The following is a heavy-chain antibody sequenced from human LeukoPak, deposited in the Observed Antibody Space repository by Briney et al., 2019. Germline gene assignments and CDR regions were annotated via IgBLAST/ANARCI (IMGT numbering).Heavy chain of an antibody. Sequence: GGSLRLSCAASGFTYNNVWMNWVRQAPGKGLEWVGRIKTNAEGGTLDYTAPVKGRFTISRDDSKNTLYLQMDSLEVEDTGMYYCTTGIDDEGGYWGQGTLVTVSS. CDR3: TTGIDDEGGY. J-gene: IGHJ4*02. V-gene: IGHV3-15*07. CDR2: IKTNAEGGTL. CDR1: GFTYNNVW. D-gene: IGHD3-3*02.